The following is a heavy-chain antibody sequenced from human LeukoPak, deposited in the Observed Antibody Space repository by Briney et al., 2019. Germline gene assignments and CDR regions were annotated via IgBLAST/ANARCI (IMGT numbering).Heavy chain of an antibody. D-gene: IGHD4-17*01. V-gene: IGHV4-34*01. CDR3: ATTVTANWFDP. Sequence: PSETLSLTCAVYGVSFSGYYWSWLRQPPGKGLEWIGETNHSGSTNYNPSLKIRVTISVDTSKNQFSLKLSSVTAADTAVYYCATTVTANWFDPWGQGTLVTVSS. CDR1: GVSFSGYY. CDR2: TNHSGST. J-gene: IGHJ5*02.